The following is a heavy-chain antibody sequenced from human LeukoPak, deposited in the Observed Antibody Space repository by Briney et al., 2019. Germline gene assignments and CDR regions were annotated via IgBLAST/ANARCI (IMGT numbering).Heavy chain of an antibody. CDR1: GFTFDDYA. J-gene: IGHJ3*02. V-gene: IGHV3-9*03. D-gene: IGHD1-26*01. CDR2: ISWNSGSI. CDR3: AKDTSGSYHDAFDI. Sequence: GGSLRLSCAASGFTFDDYAMHWVRQAPGKGLEWVSGISWNSGSIGYADSVKGRFTISKDNAKNSLYLQMNSLRAEDMALYYCAKDTSGSYHDAFDIWGQGTMVTVSS.